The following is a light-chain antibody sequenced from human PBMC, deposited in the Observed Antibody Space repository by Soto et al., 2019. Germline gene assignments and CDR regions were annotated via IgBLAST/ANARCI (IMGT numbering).Light chain of an antibody. CDR3: QHYGGSFI. Sequence: EIVLTQSPVTLSLSPGEGATVSCRVSQSINSKSLVWYQRKFGQAPRLLIYNTSSRATGIPDRFSGSGSGTDFTLSISRLEPEDFAVYYCQHYGGSFIFGPGTKVDFK. CDR2: NTS. J-gene: IGKJ3*01. V-gene: IGKV3-20*01. CDR1: QSINSKS.